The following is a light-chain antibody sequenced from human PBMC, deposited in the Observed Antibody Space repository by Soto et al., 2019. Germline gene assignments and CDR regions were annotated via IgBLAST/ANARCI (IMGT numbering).Light chain of an antibody. CDR2: GAS. CDR3: QQYGSSPWT. CDR1: QSVSSSY. V-gene: IGKV3-20*01. J-gene: IGKJ1*01. Sequence: PGERATLSCRASQSVSSSYLAWYQQKPGQAPRLLIYGASSRATGIPDRFSGSGSGTDFTLTISRLEPEDFAVYYCQQYGSSPWTFGQGTKVDIK.